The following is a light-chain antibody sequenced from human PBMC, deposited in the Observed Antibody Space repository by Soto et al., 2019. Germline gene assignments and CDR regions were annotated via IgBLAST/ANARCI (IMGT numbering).Light chain of an antibody. Sequence: QSALTQPASVSGSPGQSITISCTGTSTDVGAYNYVSWYQQHPGKAPKLVIFDVTNRPSEVSDRFSGSKSGNTASLTISGLQFEDEADYYGSSYRGTSTPVFGGGTKLTVL. V-gene: IGLV2-14*01. CDR2: DVT. J-gene: IGLJ2*01. CDR3: SSYRGTSTPV. CDR1: STDVGAYNY.